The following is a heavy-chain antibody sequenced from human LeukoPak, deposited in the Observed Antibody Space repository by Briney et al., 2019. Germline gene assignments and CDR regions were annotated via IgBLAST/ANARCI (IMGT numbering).Heavy chain of an antibody. J-gene: IGHJ4*02. Sequence: GGSLRLSCAASGFSFSSYGMYWVRQAPGKGLEWVAFIRYDGSNKYYADSVKGRFTISRDNSKNTLYLQMNSLRAEETAVYYCAKVLGGNPDYRGQGTLVTVSS. CDR2: IRYDGSNK. CDR3: AKVLGGNPDY. CDR1: GFSFSSYG. D-gene: IGHD4-23*01. V-gene: IGHV3-30*02.